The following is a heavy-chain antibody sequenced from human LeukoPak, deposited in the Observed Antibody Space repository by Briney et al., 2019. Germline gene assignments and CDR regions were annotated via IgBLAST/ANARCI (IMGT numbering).Heavy chain of an antibody. CDR1: GYSFTSYW. CDR2: IYPGDSHT. CDR3: ARHLSGSYSGYYFDY. Sequence: GESLKISCKGSGYSFTSYWIGWVRQMPGKGLEWMGVIYPGDSHTRYSSSFQGQVTISADKSISTAFLQWSSLKASDTAMYYCARHLSGSYSGYYFDYWGQGTLVTVSS. J-gene: IGHJ4*02. D-gene: IGHD1-26*01. V-gene: IGHV5-51*01.